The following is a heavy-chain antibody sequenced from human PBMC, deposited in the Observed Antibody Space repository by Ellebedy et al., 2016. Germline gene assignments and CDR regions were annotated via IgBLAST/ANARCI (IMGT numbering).Heavy chain of an antibody. CDR1: GGTFSSYA. CDR3: ARSRYYYDSSGYYYPYYFDY. J-gene: IGHJ4*02. V-gene: IGHV1-69*13. CDR2: IIPIFGTA. D-gene: IGHD3-22*01. Sequence: SVKVSXXASGGTFSSYAISWVRQAPGQGLEWMGGIIPIFGTANYAQKFQGRVTITADESTSTAYMELSSLRSEDTAVYYCARSRYYYDSSGYYYPYYFDYWGQGTLVTVSS.